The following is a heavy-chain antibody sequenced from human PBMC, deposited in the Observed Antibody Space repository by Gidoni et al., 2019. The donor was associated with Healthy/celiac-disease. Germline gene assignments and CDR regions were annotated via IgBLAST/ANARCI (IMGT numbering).Heavy chain of an antibody. Sequence: EVQLLESGGGLVQPGGSLRLSFAASGFTFSSHAMRWVRQAPGKGLEWVQAIRGSDCSTYYADSVKGRFTISRDNSKNTLYLQMNSLRAEDTAVYYCAKVGGITMVRGPPGSSYYFDYWGQGTLVTVSS. CDR3: AKVGGITMVRGPPGSSYYFDY. J-gene: IGHJ4*02. CDR2: IRGSDCST. V-gene: IGHV3-23*01. D-gene: IGHD3-10*01. CDR1: GFTFSSHA.